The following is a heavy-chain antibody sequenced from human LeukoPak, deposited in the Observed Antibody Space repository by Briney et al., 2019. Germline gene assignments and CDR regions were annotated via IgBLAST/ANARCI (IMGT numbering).Heavy chain of an antibody. Sequence: SETLSLTCAVYGGSFSGYYWSWIRQPPGKGLEWIGEINHSGSTNYNPSLKSRVTISVDTSKNQFSLKLSSVTAADTAVYYCARGRYYGSGNWFDPWGQGTLVTVSS. V-gene: IGHV4-34*01. J-gene: IGHJ5*02. D-gene: IGHD3-10*01. CDR2: INHSGST. CDR3: ARGRYYGSGNWFDP. CDR1: GGSFSGYY.